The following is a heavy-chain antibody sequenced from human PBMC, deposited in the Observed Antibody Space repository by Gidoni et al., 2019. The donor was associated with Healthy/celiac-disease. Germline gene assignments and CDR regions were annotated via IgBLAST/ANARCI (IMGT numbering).Heavy chain of an antibody. CDR2: IIPIFGTA. Sequence: QVQLVQSGAEVKKPGYSVKVSCKASGGTFSSYAISWVRQAPGQGLEWMGGIIPIFGTANYAQKFQGRVTITADESTSTAYMELSSLRSEDTAVYYCARDPPYGYCSGGSCKGDWFDPWGQGTLVTVSS. D-gene: IGHD2-15*01. J-gene: IGHJ5*02. CDR3: ARDPPYGYCSGGSCKGDWFDP. V-gene: IGHV1-69*01. CDR1: GGTFSSYA.